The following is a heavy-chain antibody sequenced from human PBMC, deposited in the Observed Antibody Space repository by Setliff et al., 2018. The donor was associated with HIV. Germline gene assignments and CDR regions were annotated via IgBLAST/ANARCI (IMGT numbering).Heavy chain of an antibody. J-gene: IGHJ5*01. CDR3: ARGFLRSRRRWFDS. D-gene: IGHD4-17*01. V-gene: IGHV4-4*07. CDR2: IYDSGST. Sequence: SETLSLTCTVSGGSISGFYWNWIRQSAGKGLQWIGRIYDSGSTKYNPSLKSRVSISLDPSTKQVSLRLRSVTAADTAVYYCARGFLRSRRRWFDSWGQGTLVTVSS. CDR1: GGSISGFY.